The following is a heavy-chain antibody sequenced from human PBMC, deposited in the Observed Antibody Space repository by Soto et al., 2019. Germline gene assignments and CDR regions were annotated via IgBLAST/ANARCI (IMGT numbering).Heavy chain of an antibody. J-gene: IGHJ6*02. CDR2: IYYSGST. D-gene: IGHD6-13*01. CDR3: ASSNIAAAGFYYYGMDV. V-gene: IGHV4-59*01. Sequence: SETLTRTCKDICDSSRSYYCRWIWQTPGKGLEWIGYIYYSGSTNYNPSLKSRVTISVDTSKNQFSLKLSSVTAADTAVYYCASSNIAAAGFYYYGMDVWGRGTTVTVS. CDR1: CDSSRSYY.